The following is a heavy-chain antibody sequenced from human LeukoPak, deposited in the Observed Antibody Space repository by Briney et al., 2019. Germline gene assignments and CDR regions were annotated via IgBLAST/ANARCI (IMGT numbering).Heavy chain of an antibody. CDR1: GYSFTSYW. CDR3: ARQSYDSSGYYPNWFDP. J-gene: IGHJ5*02. V-gene: IGHV5-51*01. D-gene: IGHD3-22*01. Sequence: GGSLKISCKGSGYSFTSYWIGWVRQMPGKGLEWMGIIYPGDSDTRYSPSFQGQVTISADKSISTAYLQWSSLKASDTAMYYCARQSYDSSGYYPNWFDPWGQGTLVTVSS. CDR2: IYPGDSDT.